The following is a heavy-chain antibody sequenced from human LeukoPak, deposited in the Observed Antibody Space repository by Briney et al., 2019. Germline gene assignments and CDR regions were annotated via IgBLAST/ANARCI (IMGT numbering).Heavy chain of an antibody. CDR3: ARDGWDYSNWGYYYYGMDV. CDR1: GLTFRSYH. D-gene: IGHD4-11*01. CDR2: ISSSSTTI. J-gene: IGHJ6*02. Sequence: RGGSLRLSCAASGLTFRSYHMNWVRQAPGKGLEWVSYISSSSTTIYYADSVKGRFTISRDNAKNSLYLQMNSLRAEDTAVYYCARDGWDYSNWGYYYYGMDVWGQGTTVTVSS. V-gene: IGHV3-48*04.